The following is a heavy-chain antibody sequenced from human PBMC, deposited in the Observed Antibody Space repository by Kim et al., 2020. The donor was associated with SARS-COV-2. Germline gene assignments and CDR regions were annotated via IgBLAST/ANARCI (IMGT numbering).Heavy chain of an antibody. CDR3: ASQPHVAAGTWCFDF. Sequence: SVKVSCKASGYTFTGYYIHWVRQAPGQGLEWMGWVNPNNDGTNYAQKFQGRVTMTRDTSISTAYMELSSLKSDDTAVYYCASQPHVAAGTWCFDFWGQG. J-gene: IGHJ4*02. CDR1: GYTFTGYY. CDR2: VNPNNDGT. V-gene: IGHV1-2*02. D-gene: IGHD6-19*01.